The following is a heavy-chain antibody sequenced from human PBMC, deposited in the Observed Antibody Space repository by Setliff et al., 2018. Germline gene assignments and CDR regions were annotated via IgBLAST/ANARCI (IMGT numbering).Heavy chain of an antibody. Sequence: SETLSLTCAVYGGSFSTYYWIWIRQPPGKGLEWIGEINHSGSTNYNPSLKSRVTISVDTSKNQFSLKLSSVTAADTAVYYCARSGYGSGSYYKVDYWGQGTLVTVSS. J-gene: IGHJ4*02. V-gene: IGHV4-34*01. D-gene: IGHD3-10*01. CDR1: GGSFSTYY. CDR2: INHSGST. CDR3: ARSGYGSGSYYKVDY.